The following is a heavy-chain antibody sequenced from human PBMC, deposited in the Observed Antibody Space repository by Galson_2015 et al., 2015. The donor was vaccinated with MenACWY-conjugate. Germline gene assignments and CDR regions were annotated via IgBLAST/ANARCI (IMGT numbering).Heavy chain of an antibody. CDR3: ARDPMTTERLDLAGVARKAFDI. V-gene: IGHV3-7*03. CDR1: GFTFSSYW. CDR2: IKQDGSEK. D-gene: IGHD4-17*01. Sequence: SLRLSCAASGFTFSSYWMSWVRQAPGKGLEWVANIKQDGSEKYYVDSVKGRFTISRDNAKNSLYLQMNSLRSEDTAVYYCARDPMTTERLDLAGVARKAFDIWGQGTMVTVSS. J-gene: IGHJ3*02.